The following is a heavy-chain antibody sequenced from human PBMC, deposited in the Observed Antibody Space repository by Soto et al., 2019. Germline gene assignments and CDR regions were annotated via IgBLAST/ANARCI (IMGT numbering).Heavy chain of an antibody. D-gene: IGHD2-21*02. CDR3: AKVQEFCGYNCYTVDS. J-gene: IGHJ4*02. CDR2: ISSGGGHT. V-gene: IGHV3-23*01. Sequence: GGSLRLSCAASGFTFSNSAMSWVRQVPGKGLEWAAGISSGGGHTNYADSVKGRFTISRDNFKDTLYLQMNSLRAEDTALYYCAKVQEFCGYNCYTVDSWGQGALVTVSS. CDR1: GFTFSNSA.